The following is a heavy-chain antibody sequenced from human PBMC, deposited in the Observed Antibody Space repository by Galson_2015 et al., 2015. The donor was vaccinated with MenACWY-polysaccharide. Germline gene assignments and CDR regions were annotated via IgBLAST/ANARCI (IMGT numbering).Heavy chain of an antibody. D-gene: IGHD3-9*01. CDR3: AGLMAGYPFGWFDP. V-gene: IGHV4-59*01. CDR2: IYYTGTT. CDR1: GGSISSYR. J-gene: IGHJ5*02. Sequence: QVQLQESGPGLVKPSETLSLTCTVSGGSISSYRWTWIRQPPGKGLEWIGYIYYTGTTKYNPSLTSRVTISVDTSKKYFSLKLSSVTAADTAVYYCAGLMAGYPFGWFDPWGQGTLV.